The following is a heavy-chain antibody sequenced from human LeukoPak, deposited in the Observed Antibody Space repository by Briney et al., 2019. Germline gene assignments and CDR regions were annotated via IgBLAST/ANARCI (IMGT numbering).Heavy chain of an antibody. CDR2: IKDDGSAK. CDR1: GFTFSSYW. J-gene: IGHJ4*02. D-gene: IGHD2-2*01. Sequence: PGGSLRLSCAVSGFTFSSYWMSWVRQAPGKGLEWVANIKDDGSAKYYVDSVKGRFTISRDNAKNSLHLQMDSLRVEDTAVYYCARFQLFHGDFDYWGQGTLVTVSS. CDR3: ARFQLFHGDFDY. V-gene: IGHV3-7*03.